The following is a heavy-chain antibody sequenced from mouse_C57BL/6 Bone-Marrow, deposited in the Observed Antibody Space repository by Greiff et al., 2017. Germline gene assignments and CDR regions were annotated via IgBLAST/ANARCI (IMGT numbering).Heavy chain of an antibody. CDR1: GYTFTDYY. CDR2: INPYNGGT. V-gene: IGHV1-19*01. CDR3: ARSGNWALAMDD. J-gene: IGHJ4*01. Sequence: EVQLQQSGPVLVKPGASVKMSCKASGYTFTDYYMNWVKQSPGKSLEWIGVINPYNGGTSYNQKFKGKATLTVDKSSSTAYMELNSLTSGDSAVYYCARSGNWALAMDDWGQGTSVTVSS. D-gene: IGHD4-1*01.